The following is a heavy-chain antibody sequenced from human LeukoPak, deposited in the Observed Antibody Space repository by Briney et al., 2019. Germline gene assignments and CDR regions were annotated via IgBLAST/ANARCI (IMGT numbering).Heavy chain of an antibody. CDR3: AKDPGVVVVAATGLDY. V-gene: IGHV3-30*18. CDR2: LSYDGSNK. CDR1: GFTFSSYG. J-gene: IGHJ4*02. Sequence: GGSLRLSCAASGFTFSSYGMHWVRQAPGRGLEWAAVLSYDGSNKYYADSVKGRFTISRDNSKNTLYLQMNSLRAEDTAVYYCAKDPGVVVVAATGLDYWGQGTLVTVSS. D-gene: IGHD2-15*01.